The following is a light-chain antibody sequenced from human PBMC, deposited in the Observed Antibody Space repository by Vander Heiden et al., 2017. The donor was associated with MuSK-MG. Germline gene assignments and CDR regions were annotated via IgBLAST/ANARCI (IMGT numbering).Light chain of an antibody. J-gene: IGLJ2*01. CDR2: ADS. V-gene: IGLV3-21*02. CDR1: NIGSKS. CDR3: QVWDTSSDHVV. Sequence: SYVLTQPPSVSVAPGQTATFTCGGHNIGSKSVHCYQQKPGQAPVLVVYADSNRPSGIPERFSGSNSGNTATLTISRVEAGDAADYHCQVWDTSSDHVVFAGGTKLTVL.